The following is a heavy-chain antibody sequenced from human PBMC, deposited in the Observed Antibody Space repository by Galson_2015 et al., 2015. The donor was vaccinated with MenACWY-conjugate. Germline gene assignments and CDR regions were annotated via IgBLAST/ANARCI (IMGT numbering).Heavy chain of an antibody. Sequence: SLRLSCAASGFTFSSYAMSWVRQAPGKGLEWVSTVGGTGVSTYYGDSVKGRFSISRDNSKNTLYLQMSSLRAEDTAVYFCAKNVGSGWFPLSYGMDVWGQGTTVTVSS. CDR3: AKNVGSGWFPLSYGMDV. D-gene: IGHD6-19*01. V-gene: IGHV3-23*01. CDR1: GFTFSSYA. J-gene: IGHJ6*02. CDR2: VGGTGVST.